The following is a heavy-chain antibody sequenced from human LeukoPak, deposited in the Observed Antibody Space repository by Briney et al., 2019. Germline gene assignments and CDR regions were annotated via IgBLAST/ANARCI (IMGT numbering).Heavy chain of an antibody. CDR2: ISGSGGST. D-gene: IGHD3-9*01. CDR1: GFTFGSYA. J-gene: IGHJ5*02. V-gene: IGHV3-23*01. Sequence: GGSLRLSCAASGFTFGSYAMSWVRQAPGKGLEWVSAISGSGGSTYYADSVKGRFTISRDNSKNTLYLQMNSLRAEDTAVYYCAKDPASHYDILTGYYPSPYNWFDPWGQGTLVTVSS. CDR3: AKDPASHYDILTGYYPSPYNWFDP.